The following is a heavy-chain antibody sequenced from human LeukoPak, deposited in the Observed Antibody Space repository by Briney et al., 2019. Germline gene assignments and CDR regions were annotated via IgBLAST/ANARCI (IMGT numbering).Heavy chain of an antibody. V-gene: IGHV4-61*08. J-gene: IGHJ4*02. CDR1: GGSISSGDYY. D-gene: IGHD3-3*01. Sequence: SQTLSLTCTVSGGSISSGDYYWSWIRQPPGKGLEWIGYIYYSGSTNYNPSLKSRVTISVDTSKNQFSLKLSSVTAADTAVYYCARGNEVYYDFWSGSYFDYWGQGTLVTVSS. CDR2: IYYSGST. CDR3: ARGNEVYYDFWSGSYFDY.